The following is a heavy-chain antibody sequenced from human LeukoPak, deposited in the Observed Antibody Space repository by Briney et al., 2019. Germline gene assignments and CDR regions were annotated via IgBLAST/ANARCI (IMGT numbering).Heavy chain of an antibody. J-gene: IGHJ4*02. V-gene: IGHV3-23*01. D-gene: IGHD1-26*01. CDR2: ISGSGGVT. Sequence: PGGSLRLSCSASGFTFSTYAMSWVRQAPGKGLEWVSTISGSGGVTYYPDSVRGQFTISRDNSKNTLHLQMDHLRAEDTAIYYCAKWPEGATPKFHYWGQGTLVTVSS. CDR3: AKWPEGATPKFHY. CDR1: GFTFSTYA.